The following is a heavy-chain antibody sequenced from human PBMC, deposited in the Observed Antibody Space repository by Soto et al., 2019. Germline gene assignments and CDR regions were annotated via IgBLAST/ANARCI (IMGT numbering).Heavy chain of an antibody. CDR3: AREPGRIAVAGFDY. D-gene: IGHD6-19*01. V-gene: IGHV3-33*01. CDR1: GFMFDSYG. CDR2: ILYDGSEK. J-gene: IGHJ4*02. Sequence: QVQLVESGGGVVQPGRSLRLSCVASGFMFDSYGMHWVRQAPGKGLEWVAIILYDGSEKYHADSVKGRFTISRDNSKNTLYLQMNSLRADDTALYYCAREPGRIAVAGFDYWGQGTRVTVSS.